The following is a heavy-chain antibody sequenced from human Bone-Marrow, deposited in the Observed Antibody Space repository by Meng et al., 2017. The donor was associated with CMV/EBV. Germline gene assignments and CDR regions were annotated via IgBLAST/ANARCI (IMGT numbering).Heavy chain of an antibody. D-gene: IGHD2-2*01. V-gene: IGHV4-39*01. CDR3: ARQGRTSQDPFDI. CDR1: GGSISSSSYY. J-gene: IGHJ3*02. Sequence: SETLSLTCTVSGGSISSSSYYWGWIRQPPGKGLEWIGSIYYSGSTYYNPSLKSRVTISVDTSKNQFSLKLSSVTAADTAVYYCARQGRTSQDPFDIWGQGTMVTVSS. CDR2: IYYSGST.